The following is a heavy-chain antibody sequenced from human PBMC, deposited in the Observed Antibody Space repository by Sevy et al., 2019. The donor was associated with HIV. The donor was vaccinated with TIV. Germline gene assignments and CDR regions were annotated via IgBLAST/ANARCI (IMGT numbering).Heavy chain of an antibody. Sequence: VGSLRLSCAASGFTFKSYGMHWVRQAPGKGLEWVTFIRNDGSTKYYADSVRGRFTASRDNSKNTLYLHMNSLRPEDTAVYYCVKGPHPAVTTSYALDVWGQGTTVTVSS. CDR3: VKGPHPAVTTSYALDV. CDR2: IRNDGSTK. D-gene: IGHD4-17*01. V-gene: IGHV3-30*02. CDR1: GFTFKSYG. J-gene: IGHJ6*02.